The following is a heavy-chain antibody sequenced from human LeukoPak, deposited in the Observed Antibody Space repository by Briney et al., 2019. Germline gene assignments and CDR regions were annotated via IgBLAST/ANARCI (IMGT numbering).Heavy chain of an antibody. CDR2: IHNSGST. CDR1: GGSISSYY. Sequence: NTSETLSLTCTVSGGSISSYYWSWIRQPPGKGLEWIGYIHNSGSTNYNPSLKSRVTISVDTSKNQFSLKLSSVTAADTAVYYCARVVSSGYYDTYYFDYWGQGTLVTVSS. V-gene: IGHV4-59*01. CDR3: ARVVSSGYYDTYYFDY. J-gene: IGHJ4*02. D-gene: IGHD3-22*01.